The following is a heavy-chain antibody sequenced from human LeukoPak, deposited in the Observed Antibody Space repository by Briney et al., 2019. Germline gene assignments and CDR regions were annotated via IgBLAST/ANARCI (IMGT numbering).Heavy chain of an antibody. D-gene: IGHD3-10*01. CDR2: INHSGST. Sequence: SETLSLTCAVYGGSFSGYYWSWIRQPPGKGLEWIGEINHSGSTNYNPSLKSRVTISVDTSKNQFSLKLSSVTAADTAVYYCARDFFGDKPYYFDYWGQGTLVTVSS. CDR3: ARDFFGDKPYYFDY. CDR1: GGSFSGYY. J-gene: IGHJ4*02. V-gene: IGHV4-34*01.